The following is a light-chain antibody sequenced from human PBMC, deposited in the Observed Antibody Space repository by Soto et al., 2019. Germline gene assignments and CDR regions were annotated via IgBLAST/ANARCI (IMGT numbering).Light chain of an antibody. CDR1: QSVSSY. J-gene: IGKJ3*01. CDR2: DAS. Sequence: EIVLTQSPATLSLSPGERATLSCRASQSVSSYLAWYQQKPGQAPRLLIYDASNRATGIPARFSGSGSGTDFTLTISSLDPEDFAFYYCQQRSNWPPEITFGPGTKVDIK. CDR3: QQRSNWPPEIT. V-gene: IGKV3-11*01.